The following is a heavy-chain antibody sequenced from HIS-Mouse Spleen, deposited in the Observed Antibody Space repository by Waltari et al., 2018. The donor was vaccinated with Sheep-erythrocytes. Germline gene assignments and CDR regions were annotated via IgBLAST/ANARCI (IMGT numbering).Heavy chain of an antibody. V-gene: IGHV4-39*01. CDR3: ARRLPYSSSADGAKFDY. CDR1: GGSISSSSYY. CDR2: VYYTGST. D-gene: IGHD6-13*01. Sequence: QLQLQESGPGLVKPSETLSLTCTVSGGSISSSSYYWGWIRQPPGRGREWIGCVYYTGSTHTNRSLKVRVTISVDTSKNQFSLKRSSVTAADTAVYYCARRLPYSSSADGAKFDYWGQGTLVTVSS. J-gene: IGHJ4*02.